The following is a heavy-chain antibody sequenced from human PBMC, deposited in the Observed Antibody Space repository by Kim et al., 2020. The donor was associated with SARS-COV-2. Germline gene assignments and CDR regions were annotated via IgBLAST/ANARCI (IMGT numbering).Heavy chain of an antibody. D-gene: IGHD6-6*01. V-gene: IGHV5-51*01. CDR3: ARHGVRQLAPYGMDV. J-gene: IGHJ6*02. Sequence: PSFQGQVTISADKSISTAYLQWSSLKASDTAMYYCARHGVRQLAPYGMDVWGQGTTVTVSS.